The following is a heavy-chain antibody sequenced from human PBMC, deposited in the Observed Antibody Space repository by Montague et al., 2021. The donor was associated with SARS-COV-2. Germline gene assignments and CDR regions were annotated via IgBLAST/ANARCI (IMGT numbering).Heavy chain of an antibody. D-gene: IGHD3-9*01. Sequence: QSGAEVKKPGESLRISCKGSGYSFTSYWISWVRQMPGKGLEWMGRIDPSDSYTNYSPSFQGHVTISADKSISTAYLQWSSLKASDTAMYYCARHGGDILTGYYKFWWFEPWGQGTLVTVSS. CDR1: GYSFTSYW. CDR2: IDPSDSYT. J-gene: IGHJ5*02. V-gene: IGHV5-10-1*01. CDR3: ARHGGDILTGYYKFWWFEP.